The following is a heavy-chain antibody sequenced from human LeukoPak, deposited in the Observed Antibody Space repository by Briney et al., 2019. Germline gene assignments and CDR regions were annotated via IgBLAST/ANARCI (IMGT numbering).Heavy chain of an antibody. Sequence: ASVKVSCKASGYTFTGYYMHWVRQAPGQGLEWMGWINPNSGGTNYAQKFQGRVTMTRDTSISTAYMELSRLRSDDTAVYYCARGVNHRLLDNYYYYYMDVWGKGTTVTVSS. CDR1: GYTFTGYY. CDR3: ARGVNHRLLDNYYYYYMDV. D-gene: IGHD1-14*01. V-gene: IGHV1-2*02. J-gene: IGHJ6*03. CDR2: INPNSGGT.